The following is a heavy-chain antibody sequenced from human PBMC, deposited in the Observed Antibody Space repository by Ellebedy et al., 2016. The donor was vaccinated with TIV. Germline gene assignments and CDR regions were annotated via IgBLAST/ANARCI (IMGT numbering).Heavy chain of an antibody. CDR1: GFTFSDYY. J-gene: IGHJ4*02. CDR2: ISSSGSTI. Sequence: PGGSLRLSCAASGFTFSDYYMSWIRQAPGKGLEWVSYISSSGSTIYYADSVKGRFTISRDNAKNSLYLQMNSLRAEDTAVYYCARDSTNYHFWSCQHTPLDYWGQGTLVTVSS. V-gene: IGHV3-11*01. D-gene: IGHD3-3*01. CDR3: ARDSTNYHFWSCQHTPLDY.